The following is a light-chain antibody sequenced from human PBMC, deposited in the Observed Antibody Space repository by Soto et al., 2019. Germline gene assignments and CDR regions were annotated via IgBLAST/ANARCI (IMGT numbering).Light chain of an antibody. Sequence: EIVMTQSPATLSVSPGERATLSCWASQSVSSNLAWYHQKPGQAPMLLIYGASNRATGIPDRFSGSGSGTEFTLTISSLQPDDFATYYCQHYNSYSEAFGQGTKVDI. J-gene: IGKJ1*01. CDR3: QHYNSYSEA. CDR2: GAS. V-gene: IGKV3D-15*01. CDR1: QSVSSN.